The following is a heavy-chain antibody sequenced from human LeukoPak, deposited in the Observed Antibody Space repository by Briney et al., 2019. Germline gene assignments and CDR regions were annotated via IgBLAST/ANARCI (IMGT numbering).Heavy chain of an antibody. J-gene: IGHJ4*02. D-gene: IGHD3-9*01. V-gene: IGHV3-48*03. CDR1: GFTFSSYE. Sequence: GGSLRLSCAASGFTFSSYEMNWVRQAPGKGLEWVSYISSSGSTIYYADSVKGRFTISRDNAKNTLYLQMNSLRAEDTAVYYCARDPLRYFDWLFGPSLHYFDYWGQGTLVTVSS. CDR2: ISSSGSTI. CDR3: ARDPLRYFDWLFGPSLHYFDY.